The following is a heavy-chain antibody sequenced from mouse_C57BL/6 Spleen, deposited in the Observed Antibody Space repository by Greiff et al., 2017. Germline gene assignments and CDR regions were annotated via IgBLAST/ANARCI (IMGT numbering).Heavy chain of an antibody. Sequence: DVQLVESGGGLVQPKGSLKLSCAASGFSFNTYAMTWVRQAPGKGLEWVARISSKSNNYATYYAGSVKDRFTISRDDSESMLYLHMNNLKTEDTAMYYCVRQNYAMDYWGPGTSVTFSS. V-gene: IGHV10-1*01. CDR3: VRQNYAMDY. J-gene: IGHJ4*01. CDR2: ISSKSNNYAT. CDR1: GFSFNTYA.